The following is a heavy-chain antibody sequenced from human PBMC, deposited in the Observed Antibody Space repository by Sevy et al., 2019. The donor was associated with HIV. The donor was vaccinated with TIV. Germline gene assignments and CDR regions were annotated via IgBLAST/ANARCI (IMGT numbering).Heavy chain of an antibody. CDR1: GFTLSWHD. Sequence: GGSLRLSCAASGFTLSWHDMSWVRQAPGKSLEWISSITASSRFKHYAASVRGRFTISRDNSGNSLFLQMNSLRADDTAVYSCAKLRSAFGPLDDWGQGTLVTVSS. CDR2: ITASSRFK. CDR3: AKLRSAFGPLDD. J-gene: IGHJ4*02. V-gene: IGHV3-21*01. D-gene: IGHD3-16*01.